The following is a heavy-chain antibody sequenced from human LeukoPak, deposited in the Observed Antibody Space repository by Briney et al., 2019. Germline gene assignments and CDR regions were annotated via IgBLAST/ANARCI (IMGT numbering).Heavy chain of an antibody. Sequence: SETLSLTCAVYGGSFSGYYWSWIRQPPGKGLEWIGEINHSGSTNYNPSLKSRVTISVDTSKNQFSLKLSSVTAADTAVYYCARRRSIAAAGTGRWFDPWGQGTLVAVSS. J-gene: IGHJ5*02. CDR2: INHSGST. V-gene: IGHV4-34*01. CDR1: GGSFSGYY. CDR3: ARRRSIAAAGTGRWFDP. D-gene: IGHD6-13*01.